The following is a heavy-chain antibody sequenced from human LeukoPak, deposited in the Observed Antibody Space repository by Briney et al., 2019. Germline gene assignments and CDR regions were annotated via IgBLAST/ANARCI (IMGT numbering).Heavy chain of an antibody. D-gene: IGHD6-13*01. CDR1: GYTFTSYD. CDR3: ARGRSSSWYLSGDAFDI. Sequence: ASVKVSCKASGYTFTSYDINWVRQATGQGLEWMGWMNPNSGNTGYAQKFQGRVTITRNTSISTAYMELSSLRSEDTAVYCCARGRSSSWYLSGDAFDIWGQGTMVTVSS. J-gene: IGHJ3*02. V-gene: IGHV1-8*03. CDR2: MNPNSGNT.